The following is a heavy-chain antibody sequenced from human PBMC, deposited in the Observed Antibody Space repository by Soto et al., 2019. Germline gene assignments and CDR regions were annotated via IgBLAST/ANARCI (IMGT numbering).Heavy chain of an antibody. J-gene: IGHJ4*02. V-gene: IGHV3-30-3*01. CDR3: ASWMASDY. CDR2: ISYDGSNK. D-gene: IGHD2-2*03. CDR1: GFTFSSYA. Sequence: QVQLVESGGGVVQPGRSLRLSCAASGFTFSSYAMHWVRQAPGKGLEWVAVISYDGSNKYYADSVKGRFTISRDNSKNTLYLQMNSLRAEDTAVYYCASWMASDYWGQGTLVTVSS.